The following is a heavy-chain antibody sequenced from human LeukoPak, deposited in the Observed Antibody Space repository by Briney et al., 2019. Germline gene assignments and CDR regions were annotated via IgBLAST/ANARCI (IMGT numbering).Heavy chain of an antibody. CDR3: ARDRPGGSSLDY. V-gene: IGHV4-59*01. CDR2: IDYAGRT. J-gene: IGHJ4*02. Sequence: SETLSLTCTVSGGSISRDYWSWIRQPPGKGLEWIGYIDYAGRTNYNPSLKSRVTISVDTSKNQFSLKLSSVTAADTAVYYCARDRPGGSSLDYWGQGTMVTVSS. CDR1: GGSISRDY. D-gene: IGHD6-13*01.